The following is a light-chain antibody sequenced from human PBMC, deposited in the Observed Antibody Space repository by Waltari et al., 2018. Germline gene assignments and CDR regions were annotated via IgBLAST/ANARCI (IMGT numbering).Light chain of an antibody. Sequence: EIVMTQSPATLSVSPGERATLSCRASQSVSSNLAWYQQKLGQAPRLLIYGASTRATGIPARFSGSGSGTEFTLTISSLQSEDFAVYYCQQYNNWPLLFGQGTKLEIK. CDR2: GAS. V-gene: IGKV3-15*01. CDR1: QSVSSN. CDR3: QQYNNWPLL. J-gene: IGKJ2*01.